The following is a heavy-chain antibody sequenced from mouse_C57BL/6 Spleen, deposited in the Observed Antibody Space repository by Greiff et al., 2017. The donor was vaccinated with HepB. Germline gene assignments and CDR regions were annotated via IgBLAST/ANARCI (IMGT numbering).Heavy chain of an antibody. CDR2: IDPSDSYT. J-gene: IGHJ2*01. V-gene: IGHV1-69*01. D-gene: IGHD2-2*01. CDR3: ATIYYGYGDY. Sequence: QVQLKQPGAELVMPGASVKLSCKASGYTFTSYWMHWVKQRPGQGLEWIGEIDPSDSYTNYNQKFKGKSTLTVDKSSSTAYMQLSSLTSEDSAVYYCATIYYGYGDYWGQGTTLTVSS. CDR1: GYTFTSYW.